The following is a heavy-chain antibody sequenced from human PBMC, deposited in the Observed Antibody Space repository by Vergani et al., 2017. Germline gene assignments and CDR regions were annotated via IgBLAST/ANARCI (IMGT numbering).Heavy chain of an antibody. CDR1: GASINNDFYY. J-gene: IGHJ3*01. CDR3: ARDNKQLRPTAFDL. CDR2: IYVSGIT. D-gene: IGHD4-23*01. Sequence: QVQLQESGPGLVKPSQTLSLTCTVSGASINNDFYYWHWFRQPAWKGLEWIGRIYVSGITDYNSSLQSRVSMSVDTSKNQFTLTLTSVTAAHTAVYYCARDNKQLRPTAFDLWVQGTMVTVSS. V-gene: IGHV4-61*02.